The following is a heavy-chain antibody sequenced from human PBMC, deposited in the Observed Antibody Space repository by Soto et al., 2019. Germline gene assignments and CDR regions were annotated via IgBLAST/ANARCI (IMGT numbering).Heavy chain of an antibody. V-gene: IGHV3-30-3*01. J-gene: IGHJ4*02. Sequence: QVQLVESGGGVVQPGRSLRLSCAASGFTFSRFAMHWVRQAPGKGLEWVAVISNDGSNKYYADSMKGRFTISRDNSKNTLYLQMNSLRAEDTAVYYCARPPDSYGYLYWGQGTLVTVSS. CDR1: GFTFSRFA. CDR3: ARPPDSYGYLY. D-gene: IGHD5-18*01. CDR2: ISNDGSNK.